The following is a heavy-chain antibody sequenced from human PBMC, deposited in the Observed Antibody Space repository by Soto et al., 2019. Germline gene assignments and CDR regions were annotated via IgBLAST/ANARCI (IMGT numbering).Heavy chain of an antibody. Sequence: PSQTLSLTCAISGDSVSTNIATWDWIRQSPSRGLEWLGRTYYRSNWYTDYAVSVKGRITISPDTSNNQLSLQLNSVTPDDTAVYYCARHRSSHKTATYDYWGQGTLVTVSS. CDR3: ARHRSSHKTATYDY. D-gene: IGHD5-18*01. V-gene: IGHV6-1*01. CDR1: GDSVSTNIAT. CDR2: TYYRSNWYT. J-gene: IGHJ4*02.